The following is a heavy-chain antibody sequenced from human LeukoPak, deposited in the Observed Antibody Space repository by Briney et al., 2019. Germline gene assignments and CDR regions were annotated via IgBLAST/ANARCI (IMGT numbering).Heavy chain of an antibody. CDR3: VKEGGLYNSGGYFDY. CDR2: LSTGGDRT. Sequence: GGSLRLSCVVSGFTFRSYAMGWVRQAPGKGLEWVSTLSTGGDRTYYADTVKGRFTISRDTSKNTLYVEMNSLRAEDTAIYYCVKEGGLYNSGGYFDYWGQGTLVTVSS. J-gene: IGHJ4*02. CDR1: GFTFRSYA. D-gene: IGHD5-24*01. V-gene: IGHV3-23*01.